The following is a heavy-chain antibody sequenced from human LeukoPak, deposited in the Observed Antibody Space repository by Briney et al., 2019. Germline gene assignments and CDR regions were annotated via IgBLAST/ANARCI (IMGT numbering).Heavy chain of an antibody. J-gene: IGHJ6*02. V-gene: IGHV4-39*07. CDR1: GGSISSSSYY. D-gene: IGHD3-22*01. Sequence: PSETLSLTCTVSGGSISSSSYYWGWIRQPPGKGLEWIGSIYYSGSTYYNPSLKSRVTISVDTSKNQFSLKLSSVTAADTAVYYCARGHYDSLYGMDVWGQGTTVTVSS. CDR3: ARGHYDSLYGMDV. CDR2: IYYSGST.